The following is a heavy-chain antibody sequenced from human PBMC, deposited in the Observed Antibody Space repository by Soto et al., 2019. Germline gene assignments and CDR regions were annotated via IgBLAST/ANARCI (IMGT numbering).Heavy chain of an antibody. CDR3: ERGVLPFLQWFDT. Sequence: SETLSLTCTVSGASVNSENYYWSWIRQPPGKGLEWIGYVYYSGSTNYNPSLKSRATISLDTYKNQFSLKMTSMTSADTAFYYCERGVLPFLQWFDTWGPGTLVTVSS. CDR2: VYYSGST. D-gene: IGHD3-3*01. CDR1: GASVNSENYY. J-gene: IGHJ5*02. V-gene: IGHV4-61*01.